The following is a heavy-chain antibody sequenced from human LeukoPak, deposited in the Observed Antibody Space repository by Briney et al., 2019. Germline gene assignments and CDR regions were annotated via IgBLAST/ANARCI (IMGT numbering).Heavy chain of an antibody. CDR3: TRRDGWGRYSGY. Sequence: PSETLSLTCTVSAYSISSGYYWGWIRQPPGRGLEWIGSIYQTGGTYYNPSPKSRVTISADTSNNQFPLKLTAVTAADAAVYYWTRRDGWGRYSGYWGQGTRIPVSS. D-gene: IGHD3-10*01. CDR2: IYQTGGT. J-gene: IGHJ4*02. CDR1: AYSISSGYY. V-gene: IGHV4-38-2*02.